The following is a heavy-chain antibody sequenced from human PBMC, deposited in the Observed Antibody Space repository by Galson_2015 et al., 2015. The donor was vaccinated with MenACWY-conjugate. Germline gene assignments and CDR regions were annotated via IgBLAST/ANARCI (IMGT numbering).Heavy chain of an antibody. CDR1: GFTFSTYS. V-gene: IGHV3-48*02. Sequence: SLRLSCAASGFTFSTYSMNWVRQAPGKGLELVSYISSSNSTIYYADSVKGRFTISRDNAKNSLYLQMNTLRDEDTAVYYCARVPGYSYGYYDWWGQGTLVTVSS. CDR2: ISSSNSTI. D-gene: IGHD5-18*01. CDR3: ARVPGYSYGYYDW. J-gene: IGHJ4*02.